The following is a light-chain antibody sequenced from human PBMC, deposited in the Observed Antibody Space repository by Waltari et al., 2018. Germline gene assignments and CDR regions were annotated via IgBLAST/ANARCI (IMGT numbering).Light chain of an antibody. CDR3: MQALQSPWS. V-gene: IGKV2-28*01. Sequence: DIVVTQSPLSLPVTLGEPASISCRSSQNLLHTNGYNYLDWYLQKPGQPPQLLIFLGSSRASGVPDRFSGSGSGTEFTLKISRVEVEDVGVYYCMQALQSPWSFGQGTKVEVK. CDR1: QNLLHTNGYNY. J-gene: IGKJ1*01. CDR2: LGS.